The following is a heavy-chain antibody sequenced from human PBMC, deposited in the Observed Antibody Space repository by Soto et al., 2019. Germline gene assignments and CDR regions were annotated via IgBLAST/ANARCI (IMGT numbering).Heavy chain of an antibody. D-gene: IGHD6-13*01. CDR3: ARGASSRHDAFDI. CDR1: GSTFTSYD. V-gene: IGHV1-8*01. J-gene: IGHJ3*02. CDR2: MNPNSGNT. Sequence: ASVKVSCKASGSTFTSYDINWVRQATGQGLEWMGWMNPNSGNTGYAQKFQGRVTMTRNTSISTAYMELSSLRSEDTAVYYCARGASSRHDAFDIWGQGTMVTVSS.